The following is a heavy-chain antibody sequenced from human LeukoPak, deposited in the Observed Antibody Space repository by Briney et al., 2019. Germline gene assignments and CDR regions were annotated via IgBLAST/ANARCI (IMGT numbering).Heavy chain of an antibody. CDR3: ARDHLTDDFWSGYAGDY. CDR2: ISAYNGNT. J-gene: IGHJ4*02. D-gene: IGHD3-3*01. Sequence: GASVKASCKASGYTFTSYGISWVRQAPGQGLEWMGWISAYNGNTNYAQKLQGRVTMTTDTSTSTAYMELRSLRSDDTAVYYCARDHLTDDFWSGYAGDYWGQGTLVTVSS. V-gene: IGHV1-18*01. CDR1: GYTFTSYG.